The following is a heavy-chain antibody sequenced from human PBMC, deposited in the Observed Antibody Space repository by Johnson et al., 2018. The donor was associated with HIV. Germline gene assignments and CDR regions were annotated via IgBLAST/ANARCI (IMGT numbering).Heavy chain of an antibody. CDR2: MSSSGSTI. CDR3: AKDTTFSSSHAFDI. Sequence: QVQLVESGGGLVKPGGSLRLSCVASGFSFSDYYMSWIRQAPGKGLEWISFMSSSGSTIYHAASVKRRFTISRDNAKNSLYLQMNSLRAEDTALYYCAKDTTFSSSHAFDIWGQGTMVTVSS. CDR1: GFSFSDYY. J-gene: IGHJ3*02. V-gene: IGHV3-11*01. D-gene: IGHD6-6*01.